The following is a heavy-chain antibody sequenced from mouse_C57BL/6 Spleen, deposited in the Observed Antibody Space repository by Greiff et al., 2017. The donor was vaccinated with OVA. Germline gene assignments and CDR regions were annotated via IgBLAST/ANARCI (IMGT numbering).Heavy chain of an antibody. CDR3: ARFDDYEYFDV. CDR1: GYTFTSYW. CDR2: IHPNSGST. Sequence: VQLQQPGAELVKPGASVKLSCKASGYTFTSYWMHWVKQRPGQGLEWIGMIHPNSGSTNYNEKFKSKATLTVDKSSSTAYMQLSSLTSEDSAVYYCARFDDYEYFDVWGTGTTVTVSS. D-gene: IGHD2-4*01. V-gene: IGHV1-64*01. J-gene: IGHJ1*03.